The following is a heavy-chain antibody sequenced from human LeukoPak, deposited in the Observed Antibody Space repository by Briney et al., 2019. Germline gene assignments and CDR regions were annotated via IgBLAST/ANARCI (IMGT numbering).Heavy chain of an antibody. CDR1: GFTFSDYY. V-gene: IGHV3-11*01. Sequence: GGSLRLSCAASGFTFSDYYMSWIRQAPGKGLEWVSFISSGSTTIYYADSVKGRFTISRDNAKNSLYLQMNSLRAEDTAVYYCARGSLGYCSSGSCESLDYWGQGTLVTVSS. CDR2: ISSGSTTI. J-gene: IGHJ4*02. D-gene: IGHD2-15*01. CDR3: ARGSLGYCSSGSCESLDY.